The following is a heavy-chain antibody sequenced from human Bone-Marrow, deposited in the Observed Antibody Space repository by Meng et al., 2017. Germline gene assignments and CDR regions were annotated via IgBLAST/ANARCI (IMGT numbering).Heavy chain of an antibody. V-gene: IGHV4-34*01. D-gene: IGHD3-3*01. CDR1: GGSFSGYY. J-gene: IGHJ5*02. CDR2: INHSGST. Sequence: SETLSLTCAVYGGSFSGYYWSWIRQPPGKGLEWIGEINHSGSTNYNPSLKSRVTISVDTSKNQFSLKLSSVTAADTAVYYCASRGWIFGVVIGWFDPWGQGTLVTVSS. CDR3: ASRGWIFGVVIGWFDP.